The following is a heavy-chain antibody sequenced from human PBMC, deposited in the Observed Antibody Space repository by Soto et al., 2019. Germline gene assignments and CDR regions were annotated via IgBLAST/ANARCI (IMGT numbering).Heavy chain of an antibody. CDR3: AKGGSGSFIAPAGTGNWFAP. Sequence: EVQLVESGGGWVQPGRSLRLSCAASGFTFDVYAMHWVRQAPGKGLEWVSGINYNSGSVGYADSVKGRFTISRDNAKNSLHLQMNSLRAEDTAVYYCAKGGSGSFIAPAGTGNWFAPWGQGTLVTVSS. CDR1: GFTFDVYA. D-gene: IGHD6-13*01. V-gene: IGHV3-9*01. CDR2: INYNSGSV. J-gene: IGHJ5*02.